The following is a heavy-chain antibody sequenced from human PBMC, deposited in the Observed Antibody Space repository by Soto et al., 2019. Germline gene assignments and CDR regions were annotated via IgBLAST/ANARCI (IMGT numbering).Heavy chain of an antibody. D-gene: IGHD5-12*01. CDR3: ARDSSGYDFAFDY. V-gene: IGHV3-7*01. CDR1: GFTFSSYW. Sequence: GGSLRLSCAASGFTFSSYWMSWVRQAPGKGLEWVANIKQDGSEKYYVDSVKGRFTTSRDNAKNSLYLQMNSLRAEDTAVYYCARDSSGYDFAFDYWGQGTLVTVSS. CDR2: IKQDGSEK. J-gene: IGHJ4*02.